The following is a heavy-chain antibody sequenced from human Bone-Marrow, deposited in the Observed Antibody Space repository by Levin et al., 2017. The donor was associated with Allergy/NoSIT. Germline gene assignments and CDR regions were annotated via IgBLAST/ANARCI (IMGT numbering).Heavy chain of an antibody. D-gene: IGHD3-10*01. V-gene: IGHV3-7*04. Sequence: PGESLKISCAASRFTFTDYWMSWVRQAPGKGLEWVANIKQDGSEKYYVDSVKGRFIISRDNAKNSLYLQMNSLRAEDTAVYYCAGDPIWFGELLRPWSALAIWGLGTTVTVSS. CDR3: AGDPIWFGELLRPWSALAI. CDR1: RFTFTDYW. CDR2: IKQDGSEK. J-gene: IGHJ3*02.